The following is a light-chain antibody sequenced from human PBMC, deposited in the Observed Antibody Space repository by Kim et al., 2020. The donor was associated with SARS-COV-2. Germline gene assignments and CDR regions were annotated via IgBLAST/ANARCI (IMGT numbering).Light chain of an antibody. CDR3: QAWDSSTANYV. J-gene: IGLJ1*01. CDR1: KLGDKY. V-gene: IGLV3-1*01. CDR2: QDA. Sequence: PGQTASVTCSGDKLGDKYASWYQQKPGQSPVLVIYQDAKRPPWIPERFSASNSGNTATLTISGTQAVDEADYYCQAWDSSTANYVFGTGTKVTVL.